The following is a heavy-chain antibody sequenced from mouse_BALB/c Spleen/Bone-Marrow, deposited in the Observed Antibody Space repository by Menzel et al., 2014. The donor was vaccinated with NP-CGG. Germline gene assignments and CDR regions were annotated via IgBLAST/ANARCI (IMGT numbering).Heavy chain of an antibody. V-gene: IGHV1-4*02. CDR3: ARRVPYHFVY. Sequence: VQVVESAAELARPGASVKMSCKASGYTLTSHTMHWVKQRPGQGLEWIGYINPNSGFTEYNQNFKDRATLTTDTSSSTAYLQLSSLTSEDSAVYYCARRVPYHFVYWGQGTTLTVSS. D-gene: IGHD2-10*01. CDR2: INPNSGFT. J-gene: IGHJ2*01. CDR1: GYTLTSHT.